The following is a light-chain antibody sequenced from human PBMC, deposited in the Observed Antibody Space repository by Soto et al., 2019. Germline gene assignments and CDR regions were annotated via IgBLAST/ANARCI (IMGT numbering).Light chain of an antibody. Sequence: DIVLTQSPATLSLSPGERAPLSCRASQSVSSYLAWYQQKPGQAPRLLLYEASNRATGIPARFSGSGSGTDFTLTRRSREPEDVAVYYCQQRSNWPLTFGVGTKVESK. CDR1: QSVSSY. J-gene: IGKJ4*01. CDR2: EAS. V-gene: IGKV3-11*01. CDR3: QQRSNWPLT.